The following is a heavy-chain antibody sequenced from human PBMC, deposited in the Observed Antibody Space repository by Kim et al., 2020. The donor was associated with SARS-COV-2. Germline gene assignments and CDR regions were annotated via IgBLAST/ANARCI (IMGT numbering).Heavy chain of an antibody. CDR3: ARGGRDYYQLLVKQRSGSYRHDAFDI. D-gene: IGHD3-10*01. J-gene: IGHJ3*02. Sequence: SETLSLTCAVYGGSFSGYYWSWIRQPPGKGLEWIGEINHSGSTNYNPSLKSRVTISVDTSKNQFSLKLSSVTAADTAVYYCARGGRDYYQLLVKQRSGSYRHDAFDIWGQGTMVTVSS. V-gene: IGHV4-34*01. CDR2: INHSGST. CDR1: GGSFSGYY.